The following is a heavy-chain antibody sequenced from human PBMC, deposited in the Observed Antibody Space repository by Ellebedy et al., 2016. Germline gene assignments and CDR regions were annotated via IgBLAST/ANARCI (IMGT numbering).Heavy chain of an antibody. J-gene: IGHJ4*02. CDR1: GFSFDTHA. Sequence: GGSLRLSXATSGFSFDTHAMSWVRQAPGKGLEWVSGINASGGGRYYAASLKGRFTIARDNSKSTVSLQMTGLRVEDTAIYYCARYAGSDYAFESWGQGTVVTVSS. V-gene: IGHV3-23*01. CDR3: ARYAGSDYAFES. CDR2: INASGGGR. D-gene: IGHD4-17*01.